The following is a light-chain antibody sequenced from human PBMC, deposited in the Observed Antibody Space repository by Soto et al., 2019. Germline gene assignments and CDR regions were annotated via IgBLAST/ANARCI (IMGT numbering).Light chain of an antibody. CDR3: QQRSNWPLT. CDR2: KAS. V-gene: IGKV1-5*03. Sequence: DIQMTQSPSTLSGSVGDRVTITCRASQTISSWLAWYQQKPGKAPKLLIYKASTLKSGVPSRFSGSGSGTEFTLTISSLQPADFAVYYCQQRSNWPLTFGPGT. J-gene: IGKJ3*01. CDR1: QTISSW.